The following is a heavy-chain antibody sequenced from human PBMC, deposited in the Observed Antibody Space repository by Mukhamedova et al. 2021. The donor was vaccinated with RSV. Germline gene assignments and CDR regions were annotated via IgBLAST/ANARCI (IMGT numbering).Heavy chain of an antibody. V-gene: IGHV4-34*01. Sequence: GEINHSGSTNYNPSLKSRVTISVDTSKNQFSLKLSSVTAADTAVYYCARGRQGQLLWFGELSVWLDPWGQGTLVTVSS. J-gene: IGHJ5*02. CDR2: INHSGST. CDR3: ARGRQGQLLWFGELSVWLDP. D-gene: IGHD3-10*01.